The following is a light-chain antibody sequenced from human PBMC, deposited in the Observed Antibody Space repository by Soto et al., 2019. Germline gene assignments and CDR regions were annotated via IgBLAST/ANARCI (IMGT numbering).Light chain of an antibody. J-gene: IGKJ4*01. CDR1: QGFSTC. V-gene: IGKV1-12*01. Sequence: DIQMTQSPSSVSASVGDRGTITCRASQGFSTCLAWYRRKPGRAPELLIYSASSLHSGVPSRFSGSGSGTDFTLTISSLQPEDFATYYCQQANSFPLTFGGGTEVEIK. CDR2: SAS. CDR3: QQANSFPLT.